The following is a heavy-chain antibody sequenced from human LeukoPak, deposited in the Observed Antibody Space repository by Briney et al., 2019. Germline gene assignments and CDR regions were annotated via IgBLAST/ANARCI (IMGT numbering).Heavy chain of an antibody. CDR1: GGSISSYY. CDR3: ASTPRRGWSLNY. Sequence: SETLSLTCTVSGGSISSYYWSWIRQPPGKGLEWIGYIYYSGSTNYNPSLKSRVTISVDTSKNQFSLKLSSVTAADTAVYYCASTPRRGWSLNYWGQGTLVTVSS. J-gene: IGHJ4*02. D-gene: IGHD1-26*01. V-gene: IGHV4-59*01. CDR2: IYYSGST.